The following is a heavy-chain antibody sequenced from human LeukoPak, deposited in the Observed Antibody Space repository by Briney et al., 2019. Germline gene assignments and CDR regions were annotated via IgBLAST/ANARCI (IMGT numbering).Heavy chain of an antibody. J-gene: IGHJ4*02. CDR1: GFNSEDHA. V-gene: IGHV3-9*02. D-gene: IGHD3-22*01. Sequence: PGGSLRLSCVVSGFNSEDHAMHWVRQAPGKGLEWVSGIYWSSSGTGYADSVKGRFTVSRDSAKNSLYLQMNSLRAEDTALYYCAREVSEGFDFWGQGTLVTVSS. CDR3: AREVSEGFDF. CDR2: IYWSSSGT.